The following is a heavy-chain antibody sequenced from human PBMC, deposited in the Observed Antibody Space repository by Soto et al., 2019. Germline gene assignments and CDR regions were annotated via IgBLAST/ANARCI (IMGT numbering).Heavy chain of an antibody. CDR2: IKSKTDGGTT. J-gene: IGHJ4*02. CDR3: TTFYGSGCYFDY. CDR1: GFTLSNAW. V-gene: IGHV3-15*01. Sequence: EVQLVESGGGLVQPGGSLRLSCAASGFTLSNAWMSWVRQAPGKGLEWVGSIKSKTDGGTTDYTAPVKSRFTISRDDTKTRLDLQMNSMKTEQTAVYFSTTFYGSGCYFDYWGRGTLVTVSS. D-gene: IGHD3-10*01.